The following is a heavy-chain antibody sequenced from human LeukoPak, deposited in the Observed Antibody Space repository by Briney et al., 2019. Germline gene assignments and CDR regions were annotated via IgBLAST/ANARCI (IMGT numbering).Heavy chain of an antibody. CDR1: GFTFSSYG. Sequence: PGKSLRLSCSASGFTFSSYGMHWVRQAPGKGLEWVAVISYDGRHQYYTNSVKGRFTISRDNSNNTLNLQMNSLRAEDTALYYCAKSVGELVLPEGFDPWGQGTLVTVSS. CDR3: AKSVGELVLPEGFDP. D-gene: IGHD3-10*01. V-gene: IGHV3-30*18. J-gene: IGHJ5*02. CDR2: ISYDGRHQ.